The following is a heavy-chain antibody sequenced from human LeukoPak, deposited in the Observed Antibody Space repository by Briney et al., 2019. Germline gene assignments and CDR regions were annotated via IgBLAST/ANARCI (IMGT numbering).Heavy chain of an antibody. D-gene: IGHD6-19*01. CDR2: INPDGTTT. J-gene: IGHJ4*02. CDR3: ARVSIGWYSFDY. V-gene: IGHV3-74*01. Sequence: GGSLRLSCAASGFTFSTYWMHWVRKAPGKGVVWVSRINPDGTTTSYADSVKGRFTISRDNAKDTVYLQMNSLRAEDTAVYYCARVSIGWYSFDYWGQGTLVTVSS. CDR1: GFTFSTYW.